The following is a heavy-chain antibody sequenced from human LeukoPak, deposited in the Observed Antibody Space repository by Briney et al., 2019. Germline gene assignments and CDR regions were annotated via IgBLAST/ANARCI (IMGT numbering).Heavy chain of an antibody. D-gene: IGHD5-18*01. CDR2: ISAYNSTT. CDR1: GDTFTSYG. Sequence: GASLKVSCKASGDTFTSYGISWVRQAPGQGLEWIGWISAYNSTTNYAQKLQGRVTMTTDTSTSTAYMELRSLRSDDTAVYYCARDRLWLPCDYWGQGTLVTVSS. J-gene: IGHJ4*02. CDR3: ARDRLWLPCDY. V-gene: IGHV1-18*01.